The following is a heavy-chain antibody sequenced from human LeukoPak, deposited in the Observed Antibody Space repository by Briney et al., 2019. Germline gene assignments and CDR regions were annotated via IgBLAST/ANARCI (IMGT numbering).Heavy chain of an antibody. D-gene: IGHD3-22*01. Sequence: SETLSLTCAVCGGSFSGYYWSWIRQPPGKGLEWIGEINHSGSTNYNPSLKSRVTISVDTSKNQFSLKLSSVTAADTAVYYCARGRLYDSSGYSTANFDYWGQGTLVTVSS. CDR2: INHSGST. CDR1: GGSFSGYY. J-gene: IGHJ4*02. CDR3: ARGRLYDSSGYSTANFDY. V-gene: IGHV4-34*01.